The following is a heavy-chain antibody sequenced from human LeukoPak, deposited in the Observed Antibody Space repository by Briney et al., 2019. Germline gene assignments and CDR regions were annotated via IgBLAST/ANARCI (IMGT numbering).Heavy chain of an antibody. D-gene: IGHD2-15*01. CDR1: GFTFSSYA. CDR3: ANRDIVVVVAATDDY. J-gene: IGHJ4*02. CDR2: ISGSGGST. Sequence: PGGSLRLSCAASGFTFSSYAMSWVRQAPGKGLEWVSAISGSGGSTYYADCVKGRFTISRDNSKNTLYLQMNSLRAEDTAVYYCANRDIVVVVAATDDYWGQGTLVTVSS. V-gene: IGHV3-23*01.